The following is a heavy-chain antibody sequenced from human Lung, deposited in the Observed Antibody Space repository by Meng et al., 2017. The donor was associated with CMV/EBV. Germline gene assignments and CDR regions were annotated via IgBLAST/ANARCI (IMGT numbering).Heavy chain of an antibody. CDR2: IFHGGTV. Sequence: LSCTISGYSITTSYFWGWVRQSPGKGLEWIGSIFHGGTVYYNPSLKSRVTISLDTSKNQFSLRLDSVTAADTAVYYCARERDYYSYMDVWGRGTPVTVSS. J-gene: IGHJ6*02. CDR3: ARERDYYSYMDV. CDR1: GYSITTSYF. V-gene: IGHV4-38-2*02.